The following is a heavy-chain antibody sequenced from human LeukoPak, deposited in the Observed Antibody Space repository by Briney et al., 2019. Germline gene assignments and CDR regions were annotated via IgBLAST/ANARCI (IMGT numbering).Heavy chain of an antibody. J-gene: IGHJ5*02. CDR1: GFTFSHYA. CDR3: AKEGAEYNLNA. D-gene: IGHD1-1*01. Sequence: GGSLRLSCAASGFTFSHYAMNWVRQAPGKGLEWVSGISGSGGSTFYADSVKGRFAISRDNSKNTLYLQVTSLRADDTAVFYCAKEGAEYNLNAWGQGTLVTVSS. CDR2: ISGSGGST. V-gene: IGHV3-23*01.